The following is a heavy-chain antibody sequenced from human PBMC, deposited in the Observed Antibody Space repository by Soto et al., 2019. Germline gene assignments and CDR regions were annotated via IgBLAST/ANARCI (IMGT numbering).Heavy chain of an antibody. J-gene: IGHJ6*02. V-gene: IGHV4-30-4*02. CDR3: ARERRATIIYYYGMDV. D-gene: IGHD5-12*01. CDR2: IYYSGST. Sequence: SETLSLTCTVSGGSISSGDYYWSWIRQPPGRGLEWIGYIYYSGSTYYNPSLKSRVTISVDTSKNQFSLKLSSVTAADTAVYYCARERRATIIYYYGMDVWGQGTTVTVSS. CDR1: GGSISSGDYY.